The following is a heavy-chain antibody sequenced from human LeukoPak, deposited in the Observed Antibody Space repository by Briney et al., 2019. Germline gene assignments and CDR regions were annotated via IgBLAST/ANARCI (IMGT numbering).Heavy chain of an antibody. D-gene: IGHD5-24*01. V-gene: IGHV3-66*01. CDR2: IYSGGST. CDR3: ARDRPMATLVFDI. J-gene: IGHJ3*02. CDR1: GFTVSSNY. Sequence: GGSLRLSCAASGFTVSSNYMSWVRQAPGKGLEWVSVIYSGGSTYYADSVKGRFTISRDNSKNTLYLQMNSLRAEDTAVYYCARDRPMATLVFDIWGQGTMVTVSS.